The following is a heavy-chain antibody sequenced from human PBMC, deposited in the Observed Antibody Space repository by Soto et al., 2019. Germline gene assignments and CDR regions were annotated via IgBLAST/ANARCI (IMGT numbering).Heavy chain of an antibody. Sequence: PSETLSLTCTVSGGSISSGGYYWSWIRQHPGKGLEWIGYIYYSGSTYYNPSLKSRVTISVDTSKNQFSLKLSSVTAADTAVYYCARDRFPGLWSGYSDSQYYYYYGMDVWGQGTTVT. D-gene: IGHD3-3*01. CDR2: IYYSGST. J-gene: IGHJ6*02. CDR3: ARDRFPGLWSGYSDSQYYYYYGMDV. CDR1: GGSISSGGYY. V-gene: IGHV4-31*03.